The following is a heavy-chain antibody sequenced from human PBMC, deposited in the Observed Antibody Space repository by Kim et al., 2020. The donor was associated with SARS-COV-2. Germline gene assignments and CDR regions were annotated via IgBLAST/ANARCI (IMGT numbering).Heavy chain of an antibody. CDR1: GESFSDYY. Sequence: SETLSLTCAVFGESFSDYYWTWVRRPPGKGLEWIGEINHSGSTNYNPSLKSRVTISSDTSKNQFSLKVTSLTAADTAVYYCARGRLGVVPSPILGLGPFWKYHYMDVWGRGATVTVSS. D-gene: IGHD2-2*01. J-gene: IGHJ6*03. V-gene: IGHV4-34*01. CDR3: ARGRLGVVPSPILGLGPFWKYHYMDV. CDR2: INHSGST.